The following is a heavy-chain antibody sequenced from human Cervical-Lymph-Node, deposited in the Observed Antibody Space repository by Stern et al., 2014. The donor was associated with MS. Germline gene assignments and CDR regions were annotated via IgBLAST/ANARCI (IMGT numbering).Heavy chain of an antibody. V-gene: IGHV1-3*01. CDR1: GYSFTNYA. D-gene: IGHD3-10*01. CDR2: INVVNNNVVNDNT. CDR3: ATGRVVGEGVPLPSS. J-gene: IGHJ4*02. Sequence: QDQLVQSGAEVKKPGASVKVSCKASGYSFTNYAVHWVRQAPGQRPEWMGWINVVNNNVVNDNTKYSQKFQGRVTITRDTSATTAYMDLASLRSEDTAVYYCATGRVVGEGVPLPSSWGQGTLVTVSS.